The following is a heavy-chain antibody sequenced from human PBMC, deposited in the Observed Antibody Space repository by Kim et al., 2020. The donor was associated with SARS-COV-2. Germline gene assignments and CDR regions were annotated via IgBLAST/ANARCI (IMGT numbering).Heavy chain of an antibody. V-gene: IGHV4-30-4*01. CDR1: GGSISSGDYY. D-gene: IGHD3-3*01. CDR2: IYYSGST. J-gene: IGHJ2*01. CDR3: ARALSLEWDNMDWYFDL. Sequence: SETLSLTCTVSGGSISSGDYYWSWIRQPPGKGLEWIGYIYYSGSTYYNPSLKSRVTISVDTSKNQFSLKLSSVTAADTAVYYCARALSLEWDNMDWYFDLWGRGTLVTVSS.